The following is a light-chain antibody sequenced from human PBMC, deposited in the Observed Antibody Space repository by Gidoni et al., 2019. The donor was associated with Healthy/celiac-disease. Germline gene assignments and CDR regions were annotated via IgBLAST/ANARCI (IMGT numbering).Light chain of an antibody. Sequence: QSALPQPASVSGSPGQSITISCTGTSSDVGGYNYVSWYQQHPGKAPKLMIYDVSNRPSGVSNRFSGSKSGNTASLTISGLQAEDEADYYCSSYTSSFTVFGGGTKLTVL. J-gene: IGLJ3*02. CDR1: SSDVGGYNY. CDR3: SSYTSSFTV. V-gene: IGLV2-14*01. CDR2: DVS.